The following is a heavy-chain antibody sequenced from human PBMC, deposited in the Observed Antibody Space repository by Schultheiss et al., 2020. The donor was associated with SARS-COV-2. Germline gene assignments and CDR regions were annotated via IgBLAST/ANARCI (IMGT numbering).Heavy chain of an antibody. J-gene: IGHJ4*02. D-gene: IGHD5-24*01. V-gene: IGHV1-46*01. Sequence: ASVKVSCKASGYTFTSYYMHWVRQAPGQGLEWMGIINPSGGSTSYAQKFQGRVTMTRDTSTSTVYMELSSLRSEDRAVYYCARRERWLQLDYWGQGTLVTVSS. CDR3: ARRERWLQLDY. CDR2: INPSGGST. CDR1: GYTFTSYY.